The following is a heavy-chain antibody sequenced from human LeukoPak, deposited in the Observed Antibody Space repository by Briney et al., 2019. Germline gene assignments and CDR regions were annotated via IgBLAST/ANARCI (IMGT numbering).Heavy chain of an antibody. J-gene: IGHJ1*01. CDR1: GFTVSGTD. D-gene: IGHD6-13*01. V-gene: IGHV3-53*01. Sequence: GESLRLSCAASGFTVSGTDMGWVRQAPGKGLEWVSAVYSGGSTFYADSVKGRFTISRDNSKNTLYLQISSLRAEDTAVYYCALLGAAGREYFQHWGQGTLVTVSS. CDR3: ALLGAAGREYFQH. CDR2: VYSGGST.